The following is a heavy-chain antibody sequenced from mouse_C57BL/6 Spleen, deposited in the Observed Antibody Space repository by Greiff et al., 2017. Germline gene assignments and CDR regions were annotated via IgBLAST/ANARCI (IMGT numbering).Heavy chain of an antibody. Sequence: EVKLMESGGGLVKPGGSLKLSCAASGFTFSDYGMHWVRQAPEKGLEWVAYISSGSSTIYYADTVKGRFTISRDNAKNTLFLQMTSLRSEDTAMYYGAREWTTVVAPYWYLDVWGTGTTVTVSS. V-gene: IGHV5-17*01. CDR1: GFTFSDYG. CDR2: ISSGSSTI. CDR3: AREWTTVVAPYWYLDV. J-gene: IGHJ1*03. D-gene: IGHD1-1*01.